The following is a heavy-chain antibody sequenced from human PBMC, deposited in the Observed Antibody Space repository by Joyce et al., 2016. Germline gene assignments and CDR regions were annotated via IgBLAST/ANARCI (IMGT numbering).Heavy chain of an antibody. D-gene: IGHD3-10*01. J-gene: IGHJ4*02. CDR3: ARQEDFFGLGSFWSK. Sequence: QLQLQESGPGLVKPSETLSLICTVSGGSISSNTYYWAWIREPPGKGLEWIGSIYFSGSTYYTPSLKSRVSISVDTSKNQFSRKLRSVTAADTAVYYCARQEDFFGLGSFWSKWGQGTLVTVSS. CDR2: IYFSGST. V-gene: IGHV4-39*01. CDR1: GGSISSNTYY.